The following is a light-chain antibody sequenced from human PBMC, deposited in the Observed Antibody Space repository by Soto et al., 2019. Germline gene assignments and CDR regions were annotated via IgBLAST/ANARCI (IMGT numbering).Light chain of an antibody. V-gene: IGLV2-11*01. J-gene: IGLJ1*01. CDR2: DVS. CDR1: SSDVGGYNY. CDR3: CSYAGSDTPYV. Sequence: QSALTQPRSVSGSPGQSVTISCTGTSSDVGGYNYVSWYQQHPGKAPKLMIYDVSKRPSGVPDRFSGSKPGNTASLTISGLQAEDEADYYCCSYAGSDTPYVFGTGTKVTVL.